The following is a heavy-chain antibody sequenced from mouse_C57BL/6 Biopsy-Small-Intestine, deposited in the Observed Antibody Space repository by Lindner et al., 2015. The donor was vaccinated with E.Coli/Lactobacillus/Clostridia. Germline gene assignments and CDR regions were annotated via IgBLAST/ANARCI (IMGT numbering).Heavy chain of an antibody. CDR2: IDPENGDT. V-gene: IGHV14-4*01. CDR3: TTDGYYDCY. D-gene: IGHD2-3*01. Sequence: VQLQESGAELVRPGASVKLSCTASGFNIKDDYMHWVKQRPEQGLEWIGWIDPENGDTEYASKFQGKATITADTSSNTAYLQLSSLTSEDTAVYYCTTDGYYDCYWGQGTTLTVSS. CDR1: GFNIKDDY. J-gene: IGHJ2*01.